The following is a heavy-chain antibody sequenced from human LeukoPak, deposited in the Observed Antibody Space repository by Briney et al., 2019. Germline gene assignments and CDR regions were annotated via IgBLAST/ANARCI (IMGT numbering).Heavy chain of an antibody. V-gene: IGHV3-9*01. CDR1: GFTFDDYA. Sequence: GGSLRLSCAASGFTFDDYAMHWVRQAPGKGLEWVSGISWNSGSIGYADSVKGRFTISRDNAKNSLYLQMNSLRAEDTALYYCAKGSTGYNYGMDVWGQGTTVTVSS. CDR3: AKGSTGYNYGMDV. CDR2: ISWNSGSI. J-gene: IGHJ6*02.